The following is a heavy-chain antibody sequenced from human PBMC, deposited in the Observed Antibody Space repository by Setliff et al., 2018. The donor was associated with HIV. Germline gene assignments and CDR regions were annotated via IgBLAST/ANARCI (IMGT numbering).Heavy chain of an antibody. CDR1: GGSISSSSYH. J-gene: IGHJ6*03. D-gene: IGHD4-17*01. V-gene: IGHV4-39*07. Sequence: PSETLSLTCTVSGGSISSSSYHWGWIRQPPGKGLEWIGSIYYSGSTYYNPSLKSRVTISVDTSKNQFSLKLSSVTAADTAVYYCARVYGVTTLNYYYYYMDVWGKGTTVTVSS. CDR2: IYYSGST. CDR3: ARVYGVTTLNYYYYYMDV.